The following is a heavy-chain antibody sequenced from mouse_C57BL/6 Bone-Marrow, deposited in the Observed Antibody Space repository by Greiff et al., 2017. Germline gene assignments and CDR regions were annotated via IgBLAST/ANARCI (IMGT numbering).Heavy chain of an antibody. CDR1: GYTFTSYW. CDR2: IDPSDSYT. J-gene: IGHJ2*01. D-gene: IGHD4-1*01. CDR3: ARWDWDDFDY. V-gene: IGHV1-69*01. Sequence: VQLQQPGAELVMPGASVKLSCKASGYTFTSYWMHWVKQRPGQGLEWIGEIDPSDSYTNYNQKFKGKSTLTVDKSSSTAYMQLSSLTSEDSAVYYCARWDWDDFDYWGQGTTLTVSS.